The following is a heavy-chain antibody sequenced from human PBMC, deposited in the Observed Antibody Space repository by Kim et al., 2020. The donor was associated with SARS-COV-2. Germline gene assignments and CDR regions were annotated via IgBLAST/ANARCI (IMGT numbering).Heavy chain of an antibody. Sequence: VNGRFTISREHTTNTLYLQMNSLRAGDTAVYYCARGGEAVVVTASYYFDYWGQGTLVTVSS. V-gene: IGHV3-30*01. CDR3: ARGGEAVVVTASYYFDY. J-gene: IGHJ4*02. D-gene: IGHD2-21*02.